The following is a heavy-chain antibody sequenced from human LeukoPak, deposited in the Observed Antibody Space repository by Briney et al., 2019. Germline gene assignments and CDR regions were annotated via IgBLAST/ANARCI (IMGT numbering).Heavy chain of an antibody. CDR1: GYTFTGYY. D-gene: IGHD1-26*01. V-gene: IGHV1-2*02. J-gene: IGHJ4*02. CDR3: ARDVKWELSGLGY. CDR2: INPNSGGT. Sequence: ASVKVSCKASGYTFTGYYMHWVRQAPGQGLEWMGWINPNSGGTNYAQKFQGGVTMTRDTSISTAYMELSSLRLDDTAVYYCARDVKWELSGLGYWGQGTLVTVSS.